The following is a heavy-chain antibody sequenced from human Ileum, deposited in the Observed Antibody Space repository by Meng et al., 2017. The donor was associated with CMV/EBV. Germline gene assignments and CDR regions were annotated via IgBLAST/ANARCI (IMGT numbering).Heavy chain of an antibody. CDR1: DDSSSSPTSC. CDR3: ARVYSEFKGVDY. D-gene: IGHD3-10*01. J-gene: IGHJ4*02. CDR2: IFYGVST. Sequence: SETLSLTCTVSDDSSSSPTSCWGWIRQPPGRGLEWLGSIFYGVSTQYNPSLRSRVTISVEKSKNQYSLRLKSVTAADTAVYYCARVYSEFKGVDYWGQGTLVTVSS. V-gene: IGHV4-39*07.